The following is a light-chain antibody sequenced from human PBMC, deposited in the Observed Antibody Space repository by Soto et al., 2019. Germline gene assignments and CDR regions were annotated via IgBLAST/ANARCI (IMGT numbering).Light chain of an antibody. J-gene: IGKJ3*01. CDR1: QGISSY. Sequence: IALTQSPSSLSASVGDRVTITCRASQGISSYLAWYQQKPGKAPKLLIYGASTLQSGVPSRFSGSGSGTDFTLTIRSLQPEDCATYYCQQLKSYPRTFGPGTKVDIK. CDR3: QQLKSYPRT. V-gene: IGKV1-9*01. CDR2: GAS.